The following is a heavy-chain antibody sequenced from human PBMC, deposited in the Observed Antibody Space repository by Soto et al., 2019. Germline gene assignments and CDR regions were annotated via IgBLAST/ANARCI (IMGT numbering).Heavy chain of an antibody. V-gene: IGHV4-39*01. J-gene: IGHJ4*02. D-gene: IGHD3-22*01. CDR2: IHYSGST. Sequence: QLQLQESGPGLVKPSETLSLTCTVSGYSVTLSDYYWVWIRQPPGKGLEWIGSIHYSGSTYYNPSLKSRVTLSGDTSKKQFSLKLTSVTAADAAVYYCAAHDSGGYYAEYWGQGTLVTGSA. CDR3: AAHDSGGYYAEY. CDR1: GYSVTLSDYY.